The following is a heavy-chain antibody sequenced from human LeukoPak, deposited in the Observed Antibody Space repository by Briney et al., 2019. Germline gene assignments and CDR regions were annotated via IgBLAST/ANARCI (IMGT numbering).Heavy chain of an antibody. CDR2: IYYSGST. CDR1: GGSISSSSHY. CDR3: ARDPAYYDFWSGTYYYYYGMDV. D-gene: IGHD3-3*01. Sequence: SETLSLTCTVSGGSISSSSHYWSWIRQPPGKGLEWIGYIYYSGSTYYNPSLKSRVTISVDTSKNQFSLKLSSVTAADTAVYHCARDPAYYDFWSGTYYYYYGMDVWGQGTTVTVSS. V-gene: IGHV4-30-4*01. J-gene: IGHJ6*02.